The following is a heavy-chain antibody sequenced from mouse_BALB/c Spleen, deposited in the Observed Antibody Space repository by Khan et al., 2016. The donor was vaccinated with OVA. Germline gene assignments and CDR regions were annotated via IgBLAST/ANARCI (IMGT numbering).Heavy chain of an antibody. CDR3: ARGYYYFDY. CDR2: ISSGGGGT. J-gene: IGHJ2*01. D-gene: IGHD2-3*01. V-gene: IGHV5-12-1*01. Sequence: EVELVESGGGLVKPGGSLKLPCAASAFAFSYYDMSWVRQTPERRLEWVAYISSGGGGTSYPDAVKGRFTISRDNAKNTLSLQMSSLKSEDTAIYYCARGYYYFDYWGQGTTLTVSS. CDR1: AFAFSYYD.